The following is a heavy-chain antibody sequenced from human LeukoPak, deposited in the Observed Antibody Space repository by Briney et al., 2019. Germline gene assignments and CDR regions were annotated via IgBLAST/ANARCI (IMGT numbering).Heavy chain of an antibody. CDR2: ISTTSTYI. CDR1: GFAFSSYN. Sequence: GGSLRLSCAASGFAFSSYNMKWVRQAPGKGLEWVSFISTTSTYIYYADSVKGRFTVSRDNSKNLLYLQMDSLRVEDTAVYYCAREQDSSSAIDYWGQGTLVTVSS. V-gene: IGHV3-21*06. CDR3: AREQDSSSAIDY. J-gene: IGHJ4*02. D-gene: IGHD6-6*01.